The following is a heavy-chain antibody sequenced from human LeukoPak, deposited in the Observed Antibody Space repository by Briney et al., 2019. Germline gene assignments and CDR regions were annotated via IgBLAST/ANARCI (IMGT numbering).Heavy chain of an antibody. CDR1: GGSISSGDYY. CDR3: ARDLDGTFDY. V-gene: IGHV4-30-4*01. D-gene: IGHD5-24*01. CDR2: IYYSGST. Sequence: SETLSLTCTVPGGSISSGDYYWSWIRQPPGKGLEWIGYIYYSGSTYYNPSLKSRVTISVDTSKNQFSLKLSSVTAADTAVYYCARDLDGTFDYWGQGTLVTVSS. J-gene: IGHJ4*02.